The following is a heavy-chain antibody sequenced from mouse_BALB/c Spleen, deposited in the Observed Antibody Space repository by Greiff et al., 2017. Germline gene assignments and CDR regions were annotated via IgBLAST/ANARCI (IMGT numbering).Heavy chain of an antibody. J-gene: IGHJ4*01. Sequence: QVHVKQSGAELMKPGASVKISCKATGYTFSSYWIEWVKQRPGHGLEWIGEILPGSGSTNYNEKFKGKATFTADTSSNTAYMQLSSLTSEDSAVYYCARGYGNYAMDYWGQGTSVTVSS. D-gene: IGHD2-10*02. CDR1: GYTFSSYW. V-gene: IGHV1-9*01. CDR2: ILPGSGST. CDR3: ARGYGNYAMDY.